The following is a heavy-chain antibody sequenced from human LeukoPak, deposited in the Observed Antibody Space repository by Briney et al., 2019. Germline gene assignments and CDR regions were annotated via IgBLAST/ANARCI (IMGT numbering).Heavy chain of an antibody. V-gene: IGHV3-21*01. Sequence: KPGGSLRLSCEASGFTFSNVWMNWVRQAPGKGLEWVSSTSSSSSYIFFADSVKGRFTISRDNAKNSLYLQMNSLRAEDTALYYCARDVGDGMDVWGQGTTVTVSS. J-gene: IGHJ6*02. CDR2: TSSSSSYI. CDR3: ARDVGDGMDV. CDR1: GFTFSNVW.